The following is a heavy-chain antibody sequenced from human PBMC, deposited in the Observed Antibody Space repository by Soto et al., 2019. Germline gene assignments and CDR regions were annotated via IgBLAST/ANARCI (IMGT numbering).Heavy chain of an antibody. Sequence: GGSLRLSCAASGFTFSSYAMSWVRHAPGKGQEWVSAISGSGGSTYYADSVKGRFTISRDNSKNTLYLQMNSLRADDTAVYYFAKVFAAGIAAAANWGQGTLVTVSS. CDR1: GFTFSSYA. CDR3: AKVFAAGIAAAAN. CDR2: ISGSGGST. J-gene: IGHJ4*02. D-gene: IGHD6-13*01. V-gene: IGHV3-23*01.